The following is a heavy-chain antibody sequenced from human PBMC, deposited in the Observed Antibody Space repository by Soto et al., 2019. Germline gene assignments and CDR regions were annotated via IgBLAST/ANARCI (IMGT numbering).Heavy chain of an antibody. CDR1: GGSMSSEGYY. CDR2: IYYSGLT. V-gene: IGHV4-31*03. CDR3: ARDGMGATRRRYFDY. D-gene: IGHD1-26*01. J-gene: IGHJ4*02. Sequence: PSETLSLTCTVSGGSMSSEGYYWSWIRQHPGKGLEWIGYIYYSGLTDYNPSLKSRLTISVDKSKNEFYLKMRSVTAADTAVYYCARDGMGATRRRYFDYWGQGTLVTVSS.